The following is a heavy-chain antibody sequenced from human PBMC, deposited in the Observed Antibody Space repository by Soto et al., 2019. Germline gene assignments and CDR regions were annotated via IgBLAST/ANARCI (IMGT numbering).Heavy chain of an antibody. J-gene: IGHJ3*01. Sequence: QGQLQQSGPGLVKPSQTLSLTCAISGDSVSSDITSWHWIRQSPSRGLEWLGRTYYRSKWFHDYAAAVKSRITINPDTPKHQFSLELNSMTPEDTAVYYCARGNALDVWGQGTVVTVSS. D-gene: IGHD3-10*01. V-gene: IGHV6-1*01. CDR1: GDSVSSDITS. CDR3: ARGNALDV. CDR2: TYYRSKWFH.